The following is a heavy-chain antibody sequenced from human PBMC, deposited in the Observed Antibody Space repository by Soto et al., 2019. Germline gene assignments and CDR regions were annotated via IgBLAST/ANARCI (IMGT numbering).Heavy chain of an antibody. D-gene: IGHD5-18*01. CDR3: AKDRGGAYTYGFCDY. CDR2: IGGSGGST. V-gene: IGHV3-23*01. J-gene: IGHJ4*02. CDR1: GFTFSSYA. Sequence: GGSLRLSCAASGFTFSSYAMSWVRQAPGKGLEWVSAIGGSGGSTYYADSVRGRFTISRDNAGNTLFLQMDSLRAEDTAVYYCAKDRGGAYTYGFCDYWGQGTLVTVSS.